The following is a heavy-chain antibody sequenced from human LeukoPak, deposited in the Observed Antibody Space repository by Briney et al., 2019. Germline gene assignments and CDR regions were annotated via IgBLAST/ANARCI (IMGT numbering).Heavy chain of an antibody. Sequence: ASVKVSCKASGYTFTSYAMHWVRQAPGQRLEWMGWINAGNGNTKYSQKFQGRVTITRDTSASTAYMELSSLRSEDTAVYYCASPLRNHYYDSSGYYETWGQGTLVTVSS. J-gene: IGHJ5*02. V-gene: IGHV1-3*01. CDR1: GYTFTSYA. CDR3: ASPLRNHYYDSSGYYET. D-gene: IGHD3-22*01. CDR2: INAGNGNT.